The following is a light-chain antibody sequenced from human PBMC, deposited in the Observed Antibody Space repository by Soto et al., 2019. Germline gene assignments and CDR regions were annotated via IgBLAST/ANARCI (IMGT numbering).Light chain of an antibody. Sequence: DIQMTQSPSTLSASVGDRVTITCRASQSISTWLAWYQQKPGKAPKLLIYKASSLESGVPSRFRGSGSGTEFTLTISILQPDYFATYYCQQYNTYPLTFGGGTTVEIK. CDR2: KAS. CDR3: QQYNTYPLT. CDR1: QSISTW. V-gene: IGKV1-5*03. J-gene: IGKJ4*01.